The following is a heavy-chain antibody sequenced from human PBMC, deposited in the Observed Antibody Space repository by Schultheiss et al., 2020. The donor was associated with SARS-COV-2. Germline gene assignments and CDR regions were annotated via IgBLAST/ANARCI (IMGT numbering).Heavy chain of an antibody. CDR3: ARPGLAAVVDY. D-gene: IGHD6-13*01. J-gene: IGHJ4*02. V-gene: IGHV3-30-3*01. Sequence: GESLKISCAASGFTFSSYAMHWVRQAPGKGLEWVAVISYDGSNKYYADSVKGRFTISRDNSKNTLYLQMNSLRAEDTAVYYCARPGLAAVVDYWGQGTLVTVSS. CDR1: GFTFSSYA. CDR2: ISYDGSNK.